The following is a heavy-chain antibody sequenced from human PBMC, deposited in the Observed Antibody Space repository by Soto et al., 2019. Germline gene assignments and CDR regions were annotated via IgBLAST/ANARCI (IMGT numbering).Heavy chain of an antibody. Sequence: ASVKVSCKASGCTFTDYYMHWVRQAPGQGLEWMGWINPNSGGTNYAQKFQGRVTMTRDTSISTAYMELSRLGSDDTAVYYCARKLELRGSYYYYGMDVWGQGTTVTVSS. CDR3: ARKLELRGSYYYYGMDV. CDR1: GCTFTDYY. D-gene: IGHD1-7*01. V-gene: IGHV1-2*02. CDR2: INPNSGGT. J-gene: IGHJ6*02.